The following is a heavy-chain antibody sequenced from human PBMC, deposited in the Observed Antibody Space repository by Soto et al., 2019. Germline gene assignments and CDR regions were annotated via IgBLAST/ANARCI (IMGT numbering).Heavy chain of an antibody. J-gene: IGHJ4*02. Sequence: PSETLSLTCAVYGGSFSGYYWSWIRQLPGKGLEWIGEINHSGSTNYNPSLKSRVTISVDTSKNQFSLKLSSVTAADTAVYYCAGRLYYDFWSGYYRFDYWGQGTLVTVSS. V-gene: IGHV4-34*01. CDR3: AGRLYYDFWSGYYRFDY. CDR1: GGSFSGYY. CDR2: INHSGST. D-gene: IGHD3-3*01.